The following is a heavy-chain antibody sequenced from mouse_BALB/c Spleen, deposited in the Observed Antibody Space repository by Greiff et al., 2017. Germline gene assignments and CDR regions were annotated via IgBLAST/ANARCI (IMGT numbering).Heavy chain of an antibody. CDR2: IYPGDGDT. J-gene: IGHJ2*01. CDR3: AMEYGYDGGFDY. Sequence: QVQLMQSGAELARPGASVKLSCKASGYTFTSYCMPWVKQRPGQGLEWIGAIYPGDGDTRYTQKFKGKATLTADKSSSTAYMQLSSLASEDAAVYYCAMEYGYDGGFDYWGQGTTLTVSS. V-gene: IGHV1-87*01. D-gene: IGHD2-14*01. CDR1: GYTFTSYC.